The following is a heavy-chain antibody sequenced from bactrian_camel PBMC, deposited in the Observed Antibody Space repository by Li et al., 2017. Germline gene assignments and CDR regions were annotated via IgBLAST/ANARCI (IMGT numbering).Heavy chain of an antibody. V-gene: IGHV3S53*01. D-gene: IGHD2*01. CDR2: IDPDGST. Sequence: HVQLVESGGDSVQAGGSLRLSCTASRSSSNYAMAWFRQAPGKEREGVAGIDPDGSTTYADSVKGRFTISRDNDKSTLYLQMNSLKPEDTAIYYCAADWRGSRQYRWQDFDYWGQGTQVTVS. CDR3: AADWRGSRQYRWQDFDY. J-gene: IGHJ6*01. CDR1: RSSSNYA.